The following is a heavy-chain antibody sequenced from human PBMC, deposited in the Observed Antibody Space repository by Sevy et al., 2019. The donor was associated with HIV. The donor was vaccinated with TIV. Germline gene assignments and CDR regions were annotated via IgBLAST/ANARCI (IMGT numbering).Heavy chain of an antibody. CDR1: GFTFSSYA. CDR3: ARDQSSGWLNWFDP. J-gene: IGHJ5*02. D-gene: IGHD6-19*01. V-gene: IGHV3-30-3*01. Sequence: GGSLRLSCAASGFTFSSYAMHWVRQAPGKGLEWVAVISYDGSNQYYADSVKGRFTISRDNSKNTLYLQMNSLRAEDTAVYYCARDQSSGWLNWFDPWGQGTLVTVSS. CDR2: ISYDGSNQ.